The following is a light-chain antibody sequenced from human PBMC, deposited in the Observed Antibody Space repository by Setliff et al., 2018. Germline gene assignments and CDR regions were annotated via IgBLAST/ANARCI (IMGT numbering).Light chain of an antibody. CDR3: CSYTGTSTPDV. J-gene: IGLJ1*01. V-gene: IGLV2-14*01. CDR1: GSDVGAYKF. Sequence: QSVLAQPASVSGSPGQSTAVSCTGSGSDVGAYKFVSWYQQRPGKAPRLMIYDVSNRPSGVSDRFSGSKSGNTASLTISGLQAEDEADYYCCSYTGTSTPDVFGTGTKVTVL. CDR2: DVS.